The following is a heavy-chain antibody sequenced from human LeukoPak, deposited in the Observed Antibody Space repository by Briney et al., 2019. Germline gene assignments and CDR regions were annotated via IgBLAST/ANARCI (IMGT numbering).Heavy chain of an antibody. CDR3: AKFSRRDYYYGMDV. Sequence: GGSLRLSCAASGFTFSSHGIHWVRQAPGKGLEWVAVISYDENNKYYADSVKGRFTISRDNSKNTLYLQMNSLRAEDTAVYYCAKFSRRDYYYGMDVWGQGTTVTVSS. V-gene: IGHV3-30*18. J-gene: IGHJ6*02. CDR1: GFTFSSHG. CDR2: ISYDENNK.